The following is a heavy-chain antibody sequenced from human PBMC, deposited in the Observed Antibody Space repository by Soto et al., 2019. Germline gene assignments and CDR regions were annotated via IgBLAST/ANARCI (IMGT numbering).Heavy chain of an antibody. Sequence: GASVKVSCKASGGTFSSYAISWVRQAPGQGLEWMGGIIPIFGTANYAQKFQGRVTITADESTSTAYMELNSLRADDTAVYYCVSDVFGVSHFWGQGTVVTVSS. CDR1: GGTFSSYA. V-gene: IGHV1-69*13. CDR3: VSDVFGVSHF. CDR2: IIPIFGTA. J-gene: IGHJ4*02. D-gene: IGHD3-3*01.